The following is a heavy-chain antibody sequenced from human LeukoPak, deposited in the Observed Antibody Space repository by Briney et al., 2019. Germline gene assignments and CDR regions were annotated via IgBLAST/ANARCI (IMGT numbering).Heavy chain of an antibody. CDR2: ISSSGTTI. CDR1: GFTFSIYE. V-gene: IGHV3-48*03. CDR3: ARETDSTLFDY. Sequence: GGSLRRSCAASGFTFSIYEMNWVRQAPGKGLEWVSYISSSGTTIYYADSVKGRFTISRDNAKNSLYLQMNSLRAEDTAVFYCARETDSTLFDYWGQGTLVTVSS. D-gene: IGHD2-2*01. J-gene: IGHJ4*02.